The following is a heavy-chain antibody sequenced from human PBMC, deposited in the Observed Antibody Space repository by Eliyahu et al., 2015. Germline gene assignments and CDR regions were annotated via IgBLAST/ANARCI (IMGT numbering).Heavy chain of an antibody. CDR1: GYTFTDHY. V-gene: IGHV1-2*04. Sequence: QVQLVQSGAEVKKPGASVKVSCKASGYTFTDHYIHWVRQAPGQGLEWMGWVNPNSATTNYAQKFQGWITMTRDTSISTAYMELSRLKSDDTAMYYCARDDSGNYRLDYWGQGTLLTVSS. D-gene: IGHD4-11*01. J-gene: IGHJ4*02. CDR2: VNPNSATT. CDR3: ARDDSGNYRLDY.